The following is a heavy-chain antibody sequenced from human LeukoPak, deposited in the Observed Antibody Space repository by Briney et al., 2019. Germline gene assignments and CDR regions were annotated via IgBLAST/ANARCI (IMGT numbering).Heavy chain of an antibody. V-gene: IGHV4-39*01. CDR2: IYYSGST. CDR1: GGSISSSSYY. D-gene: IGHD6-19*01. CDR3: ARQYSSGLDY. Sequence: SETLSLTCTVSGGSISSSSYYWGWIRQPPGKGLEWIESIYYSGSTYYNPSLKSRVTISVDTSKNQFSLKLSSVTAADTAVYYCARQYSSGLDYWGQGTLVTVSS. J-gene: IGHJ4*02.